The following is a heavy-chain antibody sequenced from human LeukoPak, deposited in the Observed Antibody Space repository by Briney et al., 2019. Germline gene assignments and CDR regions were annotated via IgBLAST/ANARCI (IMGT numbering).Heavy chain of an antibody. V-gene: IGHV1-2*06. CDR1: GYTFTGYY. Sequence: ASVKVSCKASGYTFTGYYMHWVRQAPGQGLEWMGRINPNSGGTNYAQKFQGRATMTRDTSISTAYMELSRLRSDDTAVYYCARTVAGDNDAFDIWGQGTMVTVSS. J-gene: IGHJ3*02. CDR3: ARTVAGDNDAFDI. D-gene: IGHD6-19*01. CDR2: INPNSGGT.